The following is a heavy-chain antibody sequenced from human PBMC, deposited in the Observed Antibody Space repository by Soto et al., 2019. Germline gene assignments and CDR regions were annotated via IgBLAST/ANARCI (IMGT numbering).Heavy chain of an antibody. D-gene: IGHD6-13*01. J-gene: IGHJ6*02. Sequence: PSETLSLTCAVSGGSISSSNWWSWVRQPPGKGLEWIGEIYQSESTNYNPPLKSRDTISVDKSKKQYSLKLSSVTAADTAVYFCARDQGSSRSYYYYYGMDVWGQGTTVT. CDR1: GGSISSSNW. CDR2: IYQSEST. V-gene: IGHV4-4*02. CDR3: ARDQGSSRSYYYYYGMDV.